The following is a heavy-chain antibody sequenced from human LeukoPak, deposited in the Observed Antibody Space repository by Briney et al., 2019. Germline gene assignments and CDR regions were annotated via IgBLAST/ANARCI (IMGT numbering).Heavy chain of an antibody. J-gene: IGHJ4*02. Sequence: PGGSLRLSCAASGFTFSSFGMHWVRQSPGKGLEWVAVIWYDGSTKVYADSVKGRFTISRDNSKNTLYLQMDSLRAEDTAVYYCARPSYYGSESQLYYFGYWGQGTLVTASS. CDR1: GFTFSSFG. D-gene: IGHD3-10*01. CDR3: ARPSYYGSESQLYYFGY. CDR2: IWYDGSTK. V-gene: IGHV3-33*01.